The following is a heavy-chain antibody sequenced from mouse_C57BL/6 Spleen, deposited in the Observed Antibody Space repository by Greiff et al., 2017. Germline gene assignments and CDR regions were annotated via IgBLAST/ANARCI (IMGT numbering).Heavy chain of an antibody. Sequence: DVMLVESEGGLVQPGSSMKLSCTASGFTFSDYYMAWVRQVPEKGLECVANINSDGSSTYYLDSFKGSFIISRDNASNILYLQLSSLKSEDTAMYYCARDRGNDAMDYWGQGTSVTVSS. J-gene: IGHJ4*01. CDR3: ARDRGNDAMDY. D-gene: IGHD2-1*01. V-gene: IGHV5-16*01. CDR2: INSDGSST. CDR1: GFTFSDYY.